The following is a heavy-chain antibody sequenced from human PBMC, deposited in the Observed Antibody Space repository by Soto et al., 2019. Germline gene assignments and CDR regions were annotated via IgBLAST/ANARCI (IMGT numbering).Heavy chain of an antibody. J-gene: IGHJ3*02. Sequence: GESLKISCQVSGYIFTTYWLAWVRQTPGKGLGWMGIIYPFDSDTKYGPSFQGQVTISVDKSLNTAYLQWSALRASDTGVYYCARPRDYGDFDAFDIWGQGTMVTVS. V-gene: IGHV5-51*01. CDR1: GYIFTTYW. CDR3: ARPRDYGDFDAFDI. CDR2: IYPFDSDT. D-gene: IGHD4-17*01.